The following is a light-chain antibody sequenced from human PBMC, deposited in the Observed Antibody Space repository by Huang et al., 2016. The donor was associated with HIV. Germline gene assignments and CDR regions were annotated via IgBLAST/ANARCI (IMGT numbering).Light chain of an antibody. CDR2: AAS. CDR1: QTITSF. Sequence: DIQMTQSPSSLSASVGDRVTITCRASQTITSFLNWYQQKPGKAPKLLICAASSLQSGVPSRFSGGGSGTSFTLTINTLQPEDFATYYCQQSSSTPFTFGPGTRVDIK. J-gene: IGKJ3*01. CDR3: QQSSSTPFT. V-gene: IGKV1-39*01.